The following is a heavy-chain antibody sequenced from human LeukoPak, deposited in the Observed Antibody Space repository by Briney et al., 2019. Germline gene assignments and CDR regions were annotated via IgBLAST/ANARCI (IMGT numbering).Heavy chain of an antibody. D-gene: IGHD6-19*01. CDR3: ARQVRVSGWFYFDY. J-gene: IGHJ4*02. CDR2: TYYRSKWYN. Sequence: SQTLSLTCAISGDSVSSNSAAWNWIRQSPSRGLEWLGRTYYRSKWYNDYAVSVKSRITINPDTSKNQFSLQLNSVTPEDTAVHYCARQVRVSGWFYFDYWGQGTLVTVSS. CDR1: GDSVSSNSAA. V-gene: IGHV6-1*01.